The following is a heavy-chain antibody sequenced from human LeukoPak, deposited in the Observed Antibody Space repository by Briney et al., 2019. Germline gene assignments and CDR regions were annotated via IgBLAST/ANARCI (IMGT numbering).Heavy chain of an antibody. J-gene: IGHJ4*02. CDR1: GFTFSSYG. Sequence: GGSLRLSCAASGFTFSSYGMHWVRQAPGKGLEWVAVIWYGGSNKYYADSVKGRFTISRDNAKNSLYLRMNSLRAEDTAVYYCARGNGRTGYFDYWGQGTLVTVSS. V-gene: IGHV3-33*08. CDR3: ARGNGRTGYFDY. CDR2: IWYGGSNK. D-gene: IGHD3-10*01.